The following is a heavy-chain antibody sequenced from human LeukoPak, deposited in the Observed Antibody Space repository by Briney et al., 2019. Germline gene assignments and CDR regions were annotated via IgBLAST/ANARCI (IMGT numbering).Heavy chain of an antibody. CDR1: GFTFSSYG. CDR2: ISNDGSKK. V-gene: IGHV3-30*18. Sequence: PGGSLRLSCAASGFTFSSYGMHWVRQAPGKGLEWVAIISNDGSKKYYADSVKGRFTISRDNSKNTPYLQMNSLRAEDTAVYYCAKGGYCSGGSCYSFDYWGQGTLVTVSS. D-gene: IGHD2-15*01. CDR3: AKGGYCSGGSCYSFDY. J-gene: IGHJ4*02.